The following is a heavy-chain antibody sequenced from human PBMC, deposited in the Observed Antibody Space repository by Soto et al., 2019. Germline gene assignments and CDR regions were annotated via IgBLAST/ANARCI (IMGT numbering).Heavy chain of an antibody. Sequence: SETLSLTCGVYGGSFSAYSLTWLRQSPGKGLECIGEITHGGSTDYNPALKSRLVMSVDTSKNQFSLRVTSVTAADAAVYFCARARFDSWSHIYYGLDVWGQGTTVTVYS. CDR2: ITHGGST. D-gene: IGHD3-3*01. CDR3: ARARFDSWSHIYYGLDV. J-gene: IGHJ6*02. CDR1: GGSFSAYS. V-gene: IGHV4-34*01.